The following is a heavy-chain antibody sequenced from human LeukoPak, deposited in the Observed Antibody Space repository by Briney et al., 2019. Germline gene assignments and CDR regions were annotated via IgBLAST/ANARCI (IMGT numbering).Heavy chain of an antibody. Sequence: GGSLRLSCAASGFTFSTYSMNWVRQAPGRGLEWVSYISSSGNTIYYADSVKGRFTISRDNAKNSLYLQINSLRAEDTAVYHCASQGGSFAFDIWGQGTMVTVSS. CDR1: GFTFSTYS. V-gene: IGHV3-48*04. CDR3: ASQGGSFAFDI. CDR2: ISSSGNTI. J-gene: IGHJ3*02. D-gene: IGHD1-26*01.